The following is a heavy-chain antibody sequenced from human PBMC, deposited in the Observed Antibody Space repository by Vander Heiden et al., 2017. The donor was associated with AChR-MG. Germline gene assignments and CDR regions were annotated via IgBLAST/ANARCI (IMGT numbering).Heavy chain of an antibody. V-gene: IGHV4-39*01. CDR3: ARHYYGDYDSYYYYGMDV. Sequence: QLQLQESGPGLATPSETLSPTCTVPGRSISSSSYYWGWIRQPPGKGLEWIGSIYYSGSTYYNPSLKSRVTISVDTSKNQFSLKLSSVTAADTAVYYCARHYYGDYDSYYYYGMDVWGQGTTVTVSS. D-gene: IGHD4-17*01. CDR1: GRSISSSSYY. CDR2: IYYSGST. J-gene: IGHJ6*02.